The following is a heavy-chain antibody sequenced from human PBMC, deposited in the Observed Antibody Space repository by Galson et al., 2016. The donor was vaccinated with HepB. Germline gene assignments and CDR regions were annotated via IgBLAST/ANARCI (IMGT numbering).Heavy chain of an antibody. V-gene: IGHV3-66*01. Sequence: SLRLSCAASGFTVSSNYMNWVRQAPGKGLEWVSIIYSGGSTYYADSVQGRFTISRDNSKNTLYLQMNSLSAEDTAVYYCASGGSRFDNWGQGALSPSPQ. CDR1: GFTVSSNY. D-gene: IGHD1-26*01. CDR2: IYSGGST. CDR3: ASGGSRFDN. J-gene: IGHJ4*02.